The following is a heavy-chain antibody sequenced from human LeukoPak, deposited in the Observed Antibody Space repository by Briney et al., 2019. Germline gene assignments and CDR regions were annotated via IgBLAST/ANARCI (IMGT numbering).Heavy chain of an antibody. CDR1: GFIFSSYS. J-gene: IGHJ3*02. V-gene: IGHV3-48*04. Sequence: GGSLRLSCAASGFIFSSYSMNWVRQAPGKGLEWVSYFSSTSSTIYYADSVKGRFTISRDNAKNSLYLQMNSLRAEDTAVYYCARDRSPLYGDYDAFDIWGQGTMVTVSS. CDR3: ARDRSPLYGDYDAFDI. CDR2: FSSTSSTI. D-gene: IGHD4-17*01.